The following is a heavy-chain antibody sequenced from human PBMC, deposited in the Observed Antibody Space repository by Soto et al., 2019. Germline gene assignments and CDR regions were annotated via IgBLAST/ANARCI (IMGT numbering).Heavy chain of an antibody. CDR1: GGSFSGYY. V-gene: IGHV4-34*01. J-gene: IGHJ4*02. CDR2: INHSGST. D-gene: IGHD3-16*02. Sequence: PSETLSLTCAVYGGSFSGYYWSWIRQPPGKGLEWNGEINHSGSTNYNPSLKSRVTISVDTSKNQFSLKLSSVTAADTAVYYCARGRYDYVWGSYRSRGYYFDYWGQGTLVTVSS. CDR3: ARGRYDYVWGSYRSRGYYFDY.